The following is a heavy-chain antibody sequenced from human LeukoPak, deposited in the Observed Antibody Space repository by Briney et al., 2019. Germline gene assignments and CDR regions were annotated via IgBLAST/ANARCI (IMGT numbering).Heavy chain of an antibody. J-gene: IGHJ4*02. V-gene: IGHV3-21*01. CDR1: GFTFSSYT. CDR3: AREAYCSGGSCYYFDY. Sequence: PGGSLRLSCAASGFTFSSYTMNWVRQAPGKGLEWVSSISSGSNYIYYADSLKGRFTISSDNARNSLYLQMNSLRAEDTAVYYCAREAYCSGGSCYYFDYWGQGTLVTVSS. CDR2: ISSGSNYI. D-gene: IGHD2-15*01.